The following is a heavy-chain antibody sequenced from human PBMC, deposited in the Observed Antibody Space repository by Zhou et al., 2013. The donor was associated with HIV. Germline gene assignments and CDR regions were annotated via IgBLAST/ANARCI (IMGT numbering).Heavy chain of an antibody. CDR1: GYNLTTYG. J-gene: IGHJ5*02. Sequence: QVHLVQSGPEVKKPGASVKVSCRASGYNLTTYGVNWVRQAPGQGLEWMGGFIPMFGTANYAEQFHDRITIITDGSTDTAYMELSGLRPDDTAVYYCARQSLAEDVFDPWGQGTLVTVSS. CDR3: ARQSLAEDVFDP. V-gene: IGHV1-69*05. CDR2: FIPMFGTA.